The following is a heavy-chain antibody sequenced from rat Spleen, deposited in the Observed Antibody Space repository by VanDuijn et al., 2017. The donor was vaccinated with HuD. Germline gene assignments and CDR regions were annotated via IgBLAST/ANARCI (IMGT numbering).Heavy chain of an antibody. CDR1: GFTFSNYD. CDR3: AIHGGLRNWFDS. CDR2: ISPGADNT. J-gene: IGHJ3*01. D-gene: IGHD1-11*01. V-gene: IGHV5S13*01. Sequence: EVQLVESSGGLMQPGRSLKLSCAASGFTFSNYDMAWVRQAPTKGLEWIASISPGADNTYYRDYVKGRFTVSRDDANNNHYLQMDSLRSEDTATYYCAIHGGLRNWFDSWGQGTLVTVSS.